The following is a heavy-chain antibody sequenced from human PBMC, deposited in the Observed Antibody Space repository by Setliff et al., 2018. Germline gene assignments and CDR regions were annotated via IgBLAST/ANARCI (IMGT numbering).Heavy chain of an antibody. CDR1: GGSFSGYY. CDR2: INHSGST. V-gene: IGHV4-34*01. D-gene: IGHD2-15*01. J-gene: IGHJ6*02. Sequence: PSETLSLTCAVYGGSFSGYYWSWIRQPPGKGLEWIGEINHSGSTSYNPSLKSRVTISVDTSKNQFSLKLSSVTAADTAVYYCARKKTVYWYYGMDVWGQGTTVTVSS. CDR3: ARKKTVYWYYGMDV.